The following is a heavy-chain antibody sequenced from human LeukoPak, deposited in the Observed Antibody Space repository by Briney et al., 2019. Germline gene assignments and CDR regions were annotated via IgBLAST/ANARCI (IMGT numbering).Heavy chain of an antibody. CDR2: ISYDGSNK. D-gene: IGHD3-3*01. CDR1: GFSFSSYG. V-gene: IGHV3-30*03. CDR3: ARAALNTIFGVVILYYYMDV. J-gene: IGHJ6*03. Sequence: GGSLRLSCAASGFSFSSYGMHWVRQAPGKGLEWVAVISYDGSNKYYADSVKGRFTISRDNSKNTLYLQMNSLRAEDTAVYYCARAALNTIFGVVILYYYMDVWGKGTTVTVSS.